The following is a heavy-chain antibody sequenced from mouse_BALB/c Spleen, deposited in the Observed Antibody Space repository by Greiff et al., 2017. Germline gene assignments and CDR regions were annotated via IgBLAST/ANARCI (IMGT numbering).Heavy chain of an antibody. D-gene: IGHD2-4*01. CDR3: ARDLITEAY. Sequence: QVQLQQSGAELAKPGASVKMSCKASGYTFTSYWMHWVKQRPGQGLEWIGYINPSTGYTEYNQKFKDKATLTADKSSSTAYMQLSSLTSEDSAVYYCARDLITEAYWGQGTLVTVSA. V-gene: IGHV1-7*01. J-gene: IGHJ3*01. CDR2: INPSTGYT. CDR1: GYTFTSYW.